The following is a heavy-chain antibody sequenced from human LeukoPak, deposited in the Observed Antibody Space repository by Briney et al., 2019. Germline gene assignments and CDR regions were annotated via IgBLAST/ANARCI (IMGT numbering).Heavy chain of an antibody. D-gene: IGHD2-8*02. Sequence: ASVKVSCKASGYTFSGYYIHWVRQAPGQGLEWMGRINPNNGGTNYAQKFQGRVTMTRDTSISTAYMELSRLRSDDTAVYYCARVRGVSTRYYYYGMDVWGQGTTVTVSS. V-gene: IGHV1-2*06. CDR3: ARVRGVSTRYYYYGMDV. CDR2: INPNNGGT. CDR1: GYTFSGYY. J-gene: IGHJ6*02.